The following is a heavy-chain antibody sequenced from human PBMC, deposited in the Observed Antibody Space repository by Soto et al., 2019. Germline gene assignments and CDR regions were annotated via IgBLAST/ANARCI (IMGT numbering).Heavy chain of an antibody. D-gene: IGHD3-10*01. V-gene: IGHV4-59*08. Sequence: PSETLSLTCTVSGGSISRYYWSWIRQPPGKGLEWIGYMYNTGSTAYNPSFKSRVTISVDTSKNQFSLKLTSVTATDTAVYYCARQGFGALHGLVDVRGQGTTVTVSS. CDR1: GGSISRYY. CDR3: ARQGFGALHGLVDV. J-gene: IGHJ6*02. CDR2: MYNTGST.